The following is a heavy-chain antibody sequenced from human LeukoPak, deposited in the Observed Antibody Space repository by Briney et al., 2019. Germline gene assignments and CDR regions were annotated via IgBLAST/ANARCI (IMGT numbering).Heavy chain of an antibody. Sequence: ASVKVSCKASGYIFSSYGISWVRQAPGQGLEWMGWINTNTENPTYAQGFTERFVFSLDTSVSTAYLQISSLKAEDTAVYYCAREGYSYGHYYFDYWGQGTLVTVSS. CDR2: INTNTENP. CDR1: GYIFSSYG. CDR3: AREGYSYGHYYFDY. J-gene: IGHJ4*02. D-gene: IGHD5-18*01. V-gene: IGHV7-4-1*02.